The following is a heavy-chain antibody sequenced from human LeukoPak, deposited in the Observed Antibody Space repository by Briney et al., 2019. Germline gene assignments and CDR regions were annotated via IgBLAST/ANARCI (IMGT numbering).Heavy chain of an antibody. Sequence: GGSLRLSCAASGFTFSSYAMSWVRQAPGKGLEYVSAISSNGGSTYYANSVKGRFTISRDNSKNTLYLQMGSLRAEDMAVYYCARVGDNWIRQGAFDIWGQGTMVTVSS. V-gene: IGHV3-64*01. J-gene: IGHJ3*02. CDR2: ISSNGGST. D-gene: IGHD1-1*01. CDR3: ARVGDNWIRQGAFDI. CDR1: GFTFSSYA.